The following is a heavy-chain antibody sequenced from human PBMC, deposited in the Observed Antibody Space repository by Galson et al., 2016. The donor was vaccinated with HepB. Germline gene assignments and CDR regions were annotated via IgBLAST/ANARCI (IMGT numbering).Heavy chain of an antibody. D-gene: IGHD3-10*01. V-gene: IGHV3-30*18. CDR2: ISYDGSNK. J-gene: IGHJ6*02. Sequence: SLRLSCAASGFTFGSYGMHWVRQAPGKGLEWVAVISYDGSNKYYADSVKGRFTISRDNSKNSLYLQMHSLRAEDTAVYYCAKYRCYGYFGSGGMDVWGQGTTVTVSS. CDR1: GFTFGSYG. CDR3: AKYRCYGYFGSGGMDV.